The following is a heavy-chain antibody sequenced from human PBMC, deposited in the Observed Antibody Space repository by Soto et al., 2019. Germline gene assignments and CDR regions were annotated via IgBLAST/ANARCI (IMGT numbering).Heavy chain of an antibody. J-gene: IGHJ4*02. D-gene: IGHD3-10*01. CDR1: GFTFSSYG. V-gene: IGHV3-33*01. Sequence: QVQLVESGGGVVQPGRSLRLSCAASGFTFSSYGMHWVRQAPGKGLEWVAVIWYDGSNKYYADTVKGRFTISRVNSKNTLYLQMNSLRAEDTAVYYCARDDGSGSSYWGQGTLVTVSS. CDR2: IWYDGSNK. CDR3: ARDDGSGSSY.